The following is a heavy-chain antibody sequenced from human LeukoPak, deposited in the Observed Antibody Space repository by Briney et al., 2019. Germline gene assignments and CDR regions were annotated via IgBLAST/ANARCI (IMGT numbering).Heavy chain of an antibody. CDR2: ISGSGGST. D-gene: IGHD4-23*01. V-gene: IGHV3-23*01. Sequence: PGGSLRLSCAASGFTFRNFAMSWVRQAPGKGLEWVSAISGSGGSTYYADSVKGRFTISRDNSKNTLYLQMNSLRAEDTAVYYCAKERTVVTPYFDYWGQGTLVTVSS. CDR3: AKERTVVTPYFDY. CDR1: GFTFRNFA. J-gene: IGHJ4*02.